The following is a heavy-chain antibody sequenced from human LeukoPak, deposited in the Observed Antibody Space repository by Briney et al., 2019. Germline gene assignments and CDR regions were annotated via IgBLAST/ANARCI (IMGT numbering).Heavy chain of an antibody. Sequence: PSETLSLTCTLSAGSISSSSYDWGWIRQPPGKGLEWIGSIYYSGSTYYNPSLKSRVTISVDTSKNQFSLKLSSVTAADTAVYYCARRRSYYDFWSGYYTVGELDYWGQGTLVTVSS. CDR1: AGSISSSSYD. CDR2: IYYSGST. J-gene: IGHJ4*02. V-gene: IGHV4-39*01. D-gene: IGHD3-3*01. CDR3: ARRRSYYDFWSGYYTVGELDY.